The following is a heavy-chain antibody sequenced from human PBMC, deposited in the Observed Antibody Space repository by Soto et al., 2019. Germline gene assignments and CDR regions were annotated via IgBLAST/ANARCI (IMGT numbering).Heavy chain of an antibody. Sequence: TSETLSLTCAVYGGSFSGYYWSWIRQPPGKGLEWIGEINHSGSTNYNPSLKSRVTISVDTSKNQFSLKLSSVTAADTAVYYCARDPGYSYHDWGQGTLVTVSS. CDR3: ARDPGYSYHD. CDR1: GGSFSGYY. V-gene: IGHV4-34*01. CDR2: INHSGST. J-gene: IGHJ4*02. D-gene: IGHD5-18*01.